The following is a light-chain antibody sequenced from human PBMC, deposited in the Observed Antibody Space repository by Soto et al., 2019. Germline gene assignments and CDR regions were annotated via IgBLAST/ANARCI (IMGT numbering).Light chain of an antibody. Sequence: SALTQPASVSGCPGQSITIPCTGTSGDVGSYNLVSWYQQHPGKAPKLLIYEVTERPSGVSNRFSGSKSGSTASLTISGLQPDDEADYYCCSYAGNSEVFGTGTKVTVL. CDR3: CSYAGNSEV. V-gene: IGLV2-23*02. CDR1: SGDVGSYNL. CDR2: EVT. J-gene: IGLJ1*01.